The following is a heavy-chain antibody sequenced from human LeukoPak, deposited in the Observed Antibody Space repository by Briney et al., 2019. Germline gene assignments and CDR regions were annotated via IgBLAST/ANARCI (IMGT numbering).Heavy chain of an antibody. V-gene: IGHV4-38-2*01. CDR3: ARVGYCSSTSCYDGAFDI. D-gene: IGHD2-2*01. Sequence: SETLSLTCAVSGYSIGSGYYWGWIRQPPGKGLEWIGTIYHSGSSSYNPSLKSRVTISVDTSKNQFSLKLSSVTAADTAVYYCARVGYCSSTSCYDGAFDIWGQGTMVTVSS. CDR1: GYSIGSGYY. J-gene: IGHJ3*02. CDR2: IYHSGSS.